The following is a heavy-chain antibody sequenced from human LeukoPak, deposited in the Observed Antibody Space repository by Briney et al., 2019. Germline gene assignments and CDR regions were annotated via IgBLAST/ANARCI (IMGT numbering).Heavy chain of an antibody. CDR3: ARAPDQLLQYYFDY. CDR2: IYHSGNT. CDR1: GYSISSGYY. D-gene: IGHD1-26*01. Sequence: SETLSLTCTVSGYSISSGYYWGWIRQPPGKGLEWIGSIYHSGNTYYNPSLKSRVTISVDTSKNQFSLKLSSVTAADTAVHYCARAPDQLLQYYFDYWGQGTLVTVSS. V-gene: IGHV4-38-2*02. J-gene: IGHJ4*02.